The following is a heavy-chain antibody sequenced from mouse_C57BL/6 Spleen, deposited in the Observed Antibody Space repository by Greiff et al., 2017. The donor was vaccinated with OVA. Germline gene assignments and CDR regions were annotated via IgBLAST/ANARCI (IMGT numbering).Heavy chain of an antibody. CDR1: GYTFTDYE. D-gene: IGHD3-1*01. Sequence: VQRVESGAELVRPGASVTLSCKASGYTFTDYEMHWVKQTPVHGLEWIGAIDPETGGTAYNQKFKGKAILTADKSSSTAYMELRSLTSEDTAVYYCTRYSGYFDYWGQGTTLTVSS. CDR2: IDPETGGT. CDR3: TRYSGYFDY. J-gene: IGHJ2*01. V-gene: IGHV1-15*01.